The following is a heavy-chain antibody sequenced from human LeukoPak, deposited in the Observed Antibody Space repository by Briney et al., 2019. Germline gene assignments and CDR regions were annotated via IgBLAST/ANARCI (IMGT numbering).Heavy chain of an antibody. D-gene: IGHD3-16*01. CDR2: IYYSGST. CDR3: ARDGWSGGATDY. Sequence: PSETLSLTCTVSGGSISSGGYYWSWIRQHPGKGLEWIGYIYYSGSTYYNPSLKSRVTISVDTSKNQFSLKLSSVTAADTAVYYCARDGWSGGATDYWGQGTLVTVSS. CDR1: GGSISSGGYY. V-gene: IGHV4-31*03. J-gene: IGHJ4*02.